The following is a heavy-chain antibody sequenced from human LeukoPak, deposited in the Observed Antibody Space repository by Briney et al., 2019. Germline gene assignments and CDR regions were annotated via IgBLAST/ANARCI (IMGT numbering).Heavy chain of an antibody. CDR2: ITSSSGTV. J-gene: IGHJ4*02. D-gene: IGHD1-26*01. CDR3: ASSRGGAGATDY. CDR1: GFTFSSYN. Sequence: GGSLRLSCAASGFTFSSYNMNWVRQAPGKGLEWISYITSSSGTVYYADSVKGRFTISRDNAKNSLYLQMNSLRAEDTAVYYCASSRGGAGATDYWGQGTLVTVSS. V-gene: IGHV3-48*04.